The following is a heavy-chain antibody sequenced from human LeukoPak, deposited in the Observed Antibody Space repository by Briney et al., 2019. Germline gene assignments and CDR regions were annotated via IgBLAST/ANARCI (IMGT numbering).Heavy chain of an antibody. CDR1: GGSFSGYY. V-gene: IGHV4-34*01. CDR2: INHSGTT. CDR3: ARGLNWNDGNYYYGIDV. D-gene: IGHD1-20*01. Sequence: SETLSLTCAVYGGSFSGYYWSWLRQPPGKGLEWFGEINHSGTTKYNASLKSRVTISLDTSKSQFSLKASFVTAAETAVYYCARGLNWNDGNYYYGIDVWGKGTTVTVSS. J-gene: IGHJ6*04.